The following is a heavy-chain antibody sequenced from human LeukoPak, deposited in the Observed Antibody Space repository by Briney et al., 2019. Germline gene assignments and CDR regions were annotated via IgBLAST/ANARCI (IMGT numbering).Heavy chain of an antibody. J-gene: IGHJ5*02. CDR2: ISSSSSYI. Sequence: GGSLRLSCAASGFTFSSYSMNWVRQAPGKGLEWVSSISSSSSYIYYADSEKGRFTISRDNAKNSLYLQMNSLRAEDTAVYYCARDGGIPTDIVVVVAAISYWFDPWGQGTLVTVSS. D-gene: IGHD2-15*01. V-gene: IGHV3-21*01. CDR1: GFTFSSYS. CDR3: ARDGGIPTDIVVVVAAISYWFDP.